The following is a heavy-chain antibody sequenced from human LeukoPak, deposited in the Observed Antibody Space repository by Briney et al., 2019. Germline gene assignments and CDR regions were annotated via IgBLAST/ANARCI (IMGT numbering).Heavy chain of an antibody. CDR2: INHSGST. J-gene: IGHJ4*02. CDR3: ARLAYWDPPGYYFDY. V-gene: IGHV4-34*01. D-gene: IGHD1-26*01. CDR1: GGAFSGYY. Sequence: SETLSLTCAVYGGAFSGYYWSWIRQPPGKGLEWIGEINHSGSTNYNPSLKSRVTISVDTSKNQFSPKLSSVTAADTAVYYCARLAYWDPPGYYFDYWGQGTLVTVSS.